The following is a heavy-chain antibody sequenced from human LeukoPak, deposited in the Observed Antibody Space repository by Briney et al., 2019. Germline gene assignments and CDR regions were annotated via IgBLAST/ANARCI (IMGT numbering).Heavy chain of an antibody. CDR3: ARLEDYGGNGY. V-gene: IGHV1-8*02. J-gene: IGHJ4*02. CDR1: GYTFTGYY. CDR2: MNPNSGNT. Sequence: ASVKVSCKASGYTFTGYYLHWVRQATGQGLEWMGWMNPNSGNTGYAQKFQGRVTMTRNTSISTAYMELSSLRSEDTAVYYCARLEDYGGNGYWGQGTLVTVSS. D-gene: IGHD4-17*01.